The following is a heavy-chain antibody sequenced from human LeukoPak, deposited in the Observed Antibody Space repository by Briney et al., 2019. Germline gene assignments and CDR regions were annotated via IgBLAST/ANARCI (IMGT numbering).Heavy chain of an antibody. V-gene: IGHV3-48*04. Sequence: GGSLRLSCAASEFSFSSMNWVRQAPGKGLEWVSYLSSSGSTTYYADSVKGRFTISRDNAKNSLYLQMNSLRAEDTAVYYCATPGYCSGGSCYWGQGTLVTVSS. J-gene: IGHJ4*02. D-gene: IGHD2-15*01. CDR2: LSSSGSTT. CDR3: ATPGYCSGGSCY. CDR1: EFSFSS.